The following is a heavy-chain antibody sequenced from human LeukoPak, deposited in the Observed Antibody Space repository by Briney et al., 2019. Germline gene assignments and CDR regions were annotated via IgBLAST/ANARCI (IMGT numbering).Heavy chain of an antibody. CDR3: ASLATILAFDI. CDR1: GFTFSSYW. CDR2: IKQGGSEK. V-gene: IGHV3-7*01. Sequence: GESLRLSCAASGFTFSSYWMSWVRQAPGKGLEWVANIKQGGSEKYYVDSVKGRFTISRDNAKNSLYLQMNSLRAEDTAVYYCASLATILAFDIWGQGTMVTVSS. D-gene: IGHD5-12*01. J-gene: IGHJ3*02.